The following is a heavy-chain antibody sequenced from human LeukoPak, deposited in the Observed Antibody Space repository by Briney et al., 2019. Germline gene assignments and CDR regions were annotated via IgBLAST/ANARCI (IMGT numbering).Heavy chain of an antibody. V-gene: IGHV3-49*05. J-gene: IGHJ6*03. D-gene: IGHD2-15*01. CDR2: IRSKAYGGTT. CDR1: GFTFGDYA. Sequence: KTGGSLRLSCTASGFTFGDYAMSWFRQAPGKGLEWVGFIRSKAYGGTTEYAASVKGRFTISRDDSKSIAYLQMNSLKTEDTAVYYCTRVVAATPFVYYYYYMDVWGKGTTVTVSS. CDR3: TRVVAATPFVYYYYYMDV.